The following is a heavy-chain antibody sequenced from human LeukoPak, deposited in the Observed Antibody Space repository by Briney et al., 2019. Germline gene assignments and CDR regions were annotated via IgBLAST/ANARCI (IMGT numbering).Heavy chain of an antibody. CDR2: TYYRSRWYN. D-gene: IGHD1-26*01. CDR3: ARGGSYSFDY. V-gene: IGHV6-1*01. Sequence: SQTLSLTCAISGDSVSSNSGAWNWIRQSPSRGLEWLGRTYYRSRWYNEYAVSVKGRITVNPDTSKNRVSLQLNSVTPEDTAVYFCARGGSYSFDYWGQGTLVTVSS. J-gene: IGHJ4*02. CDR1: GDSVSSNSGA.